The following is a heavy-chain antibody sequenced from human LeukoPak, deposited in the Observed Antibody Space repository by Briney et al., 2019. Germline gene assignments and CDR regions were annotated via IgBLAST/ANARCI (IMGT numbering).Heavy chain of an antibody. V-gene: IGHV1-2*02. D-gene: IGHD5-18*01. CDR2: INPNSGGT. CDR1: GYTFTGYY. CDR3: ARLDTAMATLDY. J-gene: IGHJ4*02. Sequence: ASVKVSCKASGYTFTGYYMHWVRQAPGQGLEWMGWINPNSGGTNYAQKFQGRVTMTRDTSISTAYMELSRLRSDDTAVYYCARLDTAMATLDYWGQGTLVTVSS.